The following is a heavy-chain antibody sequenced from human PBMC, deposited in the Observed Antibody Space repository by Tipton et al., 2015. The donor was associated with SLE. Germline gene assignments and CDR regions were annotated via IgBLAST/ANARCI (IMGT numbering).Heavy chain of an antibody. Sequence: TLSLTCAVYGGSFSGYFWTWIRQPPGKGLEWIGEINHSGSTNYNPSLKRRVTVSVDPSKNQFSLRLSSVTAADAAAYYCAGSPGDHGDDVWSFDLWGRGTLVTASS. CDR3: AGSPGDHGDDVWSFDL. J-gene: IGHJ2*01. CDR2: INHSGST. V-gene: IGHV4-34*01. D-gene: IGHD4-17*01. CDR1: GGSFSGYF.